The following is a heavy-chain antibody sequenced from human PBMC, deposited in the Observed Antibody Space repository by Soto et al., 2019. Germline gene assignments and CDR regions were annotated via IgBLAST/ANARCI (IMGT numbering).Heavy chain of an antibody. D-gene: IGHD6-19*01. J-gene: IGHJ4*02. V-gene: IGHV2-5*02. CDR2: IYWDDDK. CDR1: GFSVSSTRVA. CDR3: AHSVVAGLGYYFDY. Sequence: QITLKESGPTLVKPTQTLTLTCTFSGFSVSSTRVAVGWIRQPPGKALEWLALIYWDDDKRYSPFLKSRLTITKDTSKNQVVLTMTNMDPVVTATYYCAHSVVAGLGYYFDYWGQGTLVTVSS.